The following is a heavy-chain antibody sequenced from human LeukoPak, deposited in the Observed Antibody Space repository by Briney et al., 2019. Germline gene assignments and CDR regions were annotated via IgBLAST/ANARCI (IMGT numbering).Heavy chain of an antibody. CDR1: GFSFDDYA. J-gene: IGHJ4*02. CDR3: AKDRIGDYSDRSGYIDY. V-gene: IGHV3-9*01. Sequence: PGGSLRLSCAASGFSFDDYAMHWVRHAPGKGLEWVSGISWNSGSIGYADYVKGRFTISRDNAKNSLYLQMNSLRAEDTALYYCAKDRIGDYSDRSGYIDYWGQGTLVTVSS. CDR2: ISWNSGSI. D-gene: IGHD3-22*01.